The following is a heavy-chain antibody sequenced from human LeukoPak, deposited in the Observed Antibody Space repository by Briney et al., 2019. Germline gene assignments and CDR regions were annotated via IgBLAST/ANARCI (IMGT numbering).Heavy chain of an antibody. J-gene: IGHJ4*02. D-gene: IGHD1-26*01. Sequence: ASVKVSYKPSGYTFTSYGIIWVRQAPGQGVEWMGWISAYNGNTNYAQKLQSRVTMTTDTSTSTAYMELRSLRSDDTAVYYCARDFGWEPDPPPFDYWGQGTLVTVSS. CDR2: ISAYNGNT. CDR1: GYTFTSYG. CDR3: ARDFGWEPDPPPFDY. V-gene: IGHV1-18*01.